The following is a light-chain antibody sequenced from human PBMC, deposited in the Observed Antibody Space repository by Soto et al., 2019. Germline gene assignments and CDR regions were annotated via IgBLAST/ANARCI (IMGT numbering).Light chain of an antibody. V-gene: IGKV1-33*01. CDR2: DAS. Sequence: DIQMTQSPSSLSASIGDRVIITCRASQSISNHLNWYQQKLGKAPKLLIYDASNLETGVPSRFSGSGSGTDFTFTISSLQPEDIATYYCQQYSHLITFGQGTRLEIK. J-gene: IGKJ5*01. CDR1: QSISNH. CDR3: QQYSHLIT.